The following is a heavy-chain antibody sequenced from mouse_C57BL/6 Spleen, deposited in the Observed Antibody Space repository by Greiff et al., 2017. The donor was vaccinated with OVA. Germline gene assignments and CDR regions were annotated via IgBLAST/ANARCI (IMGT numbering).Heavy chain of an antibody. V-gene: IGHV1-50*01. CDR1: GYTFTSYW. Sequence: QVQLQQPGAELVKPGASVKLSCKASGYTFTSYWMQWVKQRPGQGLEWIGEIDPSDSYSNYNQKFKGKATLTVDTSSSTAYMQRSSLTSEDAAVYYCARYPITAVVATDAMDYWGQGTSVTVSS. D-gene: IGHD1-1*01. CDR2: IDPSDSYS. J-gene: IGHJ4*01. CDR3: ARYPITAVVATDAMDY.